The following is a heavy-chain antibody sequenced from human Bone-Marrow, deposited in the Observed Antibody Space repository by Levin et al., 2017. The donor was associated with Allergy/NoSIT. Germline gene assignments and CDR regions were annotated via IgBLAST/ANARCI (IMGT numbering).Heavy chain of an antibody. CDR3: TRRGWFGELDDGFDI. Sequence: GGSLRLSCAASGFTFSSYGLHWARQAPGKGLEWVAGIWYRGSKEYYADSVKGRFTISRDNSKNTLNLQMSSLRGEDTAVYYCTRRGWFGELDDGFDIWGQGTMVTVS. J-gene: IGHJ3*02. CDR1: GFTFSSYG. D-gene: IGHD3-10*01. CDR2: IWYRGSKE. V-gene: IGHV3-33*01.